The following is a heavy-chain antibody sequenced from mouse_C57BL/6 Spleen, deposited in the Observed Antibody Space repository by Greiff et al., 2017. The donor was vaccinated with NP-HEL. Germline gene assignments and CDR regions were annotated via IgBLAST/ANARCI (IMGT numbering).Heavy chain of an antibody. CDR2: IHPNSGST. Sequence: VQLQQPGAELVKPGASVKLSCKASGYTFTSYWMHWVKQRPGQGLEWIGMIHPNSGSTNYNEKFKSKATLTVDKSSSTAYMQLSSLTSEDSAVYYCARGDGYPLYAMDYWGQGTSVTVSS. D-gene: IGHD2-3*01. V-gene: IGHV1-64*01. CDR1: GYTFTSYW. J-gene: IGHJ4*01. CDR3: ARGDGYPLYAMDY.